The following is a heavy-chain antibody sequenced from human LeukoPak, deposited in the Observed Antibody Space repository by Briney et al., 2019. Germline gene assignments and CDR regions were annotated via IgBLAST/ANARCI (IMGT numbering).Heavy chain of an antibody. CDR1: GFTFSSYG. V-gene: IGHV3-30*02. Sequence: GGSLRLSCAASGFTFSSYGMHWVRQAPGKGLEWVAFIRYDGSNKYYADSVKGRFTISRDNSKNTLYLQMSSLRSEDTAVYYCARGFRELPPPYWYFDLWGRGTLVTVSS. CDR2: IRYDGSNK. D-gene: IGHD3-10*01. J-gene: IGHJ2*01. CDR3: ARGFRELPPPYWYFDL.